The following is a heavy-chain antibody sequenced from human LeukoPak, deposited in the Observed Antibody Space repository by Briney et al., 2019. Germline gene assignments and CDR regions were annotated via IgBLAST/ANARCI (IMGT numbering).Heavy chain of an antibody. CDR2: IYYSGST. CDR3: ARTYTKHLHGSDP. D-gene: IGHD1-1*01. J-gene: IGHJ5*02. Sequence: SETLSLTCTVSGGSISSYYWSWIRQPPGKGLEWIGYIYYSGSTNYNPSLKSRVTISVDTSKNQFSLKLSSVTAADTAVYYCARTYTKHLHGSDPWGQGTLVTVSS. V-gene: IGHV4-59*01. CDR1: GGSISSYY.